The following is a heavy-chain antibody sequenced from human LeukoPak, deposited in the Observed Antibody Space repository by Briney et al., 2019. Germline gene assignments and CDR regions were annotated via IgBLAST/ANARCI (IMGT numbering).Heavy chain of an antibody. CDR3: AKGSRGNYDY. V-gene: IGHV3-23*01. J-gene: IGHJ4*02. CDR2: ITDSGVST. CDR1: GFTFNSYA. Sequence: GGSLRLSCAASGFTFNSYAMAWVRQAPEKGLEWVSSITDSGVSTYYADSVKGRFAISRDNSKNTLYLQMNNLRAEDTAVYYCAKGSRGNYDYWGQGTLVTVSS. D-gene: IGHD1-26*01.